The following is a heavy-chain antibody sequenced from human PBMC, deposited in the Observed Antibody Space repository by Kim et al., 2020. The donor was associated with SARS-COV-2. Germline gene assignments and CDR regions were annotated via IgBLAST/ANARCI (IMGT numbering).Heavy chain of an antibody. Sequence: TTYNPSLKSRVTISVDTSKNQFSLKLSAVTAADTAVYYCARITMVRGVDYWGQGTLVTVSS. CDR3: ARITMVRGVDY. CDR2: T. J-gene: IGHJ4*02. D-gene: IGHD3-10*01. V-gene: IGHV4-34*01.